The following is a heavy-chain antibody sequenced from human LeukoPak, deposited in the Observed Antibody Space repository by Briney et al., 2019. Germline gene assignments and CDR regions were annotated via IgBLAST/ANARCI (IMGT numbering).Heavy chain of an antibody. CDR1: GGSFSGYY. Sequence: SETLSLTCAVYGGSFSGYYWSWIRQPPGKGLEWIGEINHSGSTNYNLSLKSRVTISVDTSKNQFSLKLSSVTAADTAVYYCARRHDYGDYLFDYWGQGTLVTVSS. CDR2: INHSGST. J-gene: IGHJ4*02. D-gene: IGHD4-17*01. CDR3: ARRHDYGDYLFDY. V-gene: IGHV4-34*01.